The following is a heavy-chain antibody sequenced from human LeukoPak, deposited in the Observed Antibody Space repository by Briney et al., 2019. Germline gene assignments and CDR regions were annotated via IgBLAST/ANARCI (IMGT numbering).Heavy chain of an antibody. J-gene: IGHJ4*02. CDR2: IWYDGSNK. CDR3: AKEEDTAMALDY. V-gene: IGHV3-33*06. Sequence: GGSLRLSCAASGFTFSSYGMHWVRQAPGKGLEWVAVIWYDGSNKYYADSVKGRFAISRGNSKNTLYLQMNSLRAEDTAVYYCAKEEDTAMALDYWGQGTLVTVFS. CDR1: GFTFSSYG. D-gene: IGHD5-18*01.